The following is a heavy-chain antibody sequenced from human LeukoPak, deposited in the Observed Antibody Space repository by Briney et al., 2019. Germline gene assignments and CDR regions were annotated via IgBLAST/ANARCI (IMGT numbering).Heavy chain of an antibody. V-gene: IGHV3-30*18. CDR3: AEEIWPTVTTPGWTYFDY. J-gene: IGHJ4*02. D-gene: IGHD4-17*01. Sequence: GGSLRLSCAASGFTFSSYGMHWVRQAPGKGLEWVAVISYDGSNKYYADSVKGRFTISRDNCKNTLYLQMNSLRAEDTAVYYCAEEIWPTVTTPGWTYFDYWGQGALVTVSS. CDR1: GFTFSSYG. CDR2: ISYDGSNK.